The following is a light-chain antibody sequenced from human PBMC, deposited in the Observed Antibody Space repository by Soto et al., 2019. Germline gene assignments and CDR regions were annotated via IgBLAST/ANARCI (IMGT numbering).Light chain of an antibody. CDR1: KSDIGVYDF. V-gene: IGLV2-8*01. J-gene: IGLJ1*01. CDR3: KSYAGSNTYV. Sequence: QSVLTQPPSASGSPGQSVTISCTGTKSDIGVYDFVSWYQHHPGKAPRLIIYEVVQRPSGVPDRFSGSKSGNTASLTVSWLQAADDADYVCKSYAGSNTYVFGSGTKLTVL. CDR2: EVV.